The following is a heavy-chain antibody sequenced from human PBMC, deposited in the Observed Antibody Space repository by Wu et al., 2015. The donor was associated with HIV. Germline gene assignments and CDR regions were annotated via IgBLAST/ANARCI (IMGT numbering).Heavy chain of an antibody. CDR2: ISTYNGNT. CDR1: GYTFTSYG. CDR3: ARDLIRSGYQLLWEHNRGFDF. D-gene: IGHD3-10*01. J-gene: IGHJ4*02. Sequence: QVQLVQSGAEVKKPGASVKVSCKASGYTFTSYGISWVRQAPGQGLEWMGWISTYNGNTNYAQKLQGRVTLTTDTPTSTAHMELRSLRSDDTAVYYCARDLIRSGYQLLWEHNRGFDFWGQGTLVTVSS. V-gene: IGHV1-18*01.